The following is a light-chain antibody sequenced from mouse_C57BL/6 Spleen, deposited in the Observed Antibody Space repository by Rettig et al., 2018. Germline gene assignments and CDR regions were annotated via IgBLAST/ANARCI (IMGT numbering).Light chain of an antibody. Sequence: DIVMTQSHKFMSTSVGDRVSITCKASQDVGTAVGWYQQKPGQSPKLLIYWASTRHTGVPDRFTGSGSGTDFTLTISNVQSEDLADYFCQQYSSYPFTFGSGTKLEIK. J-gene: IGKJ4*01. CDR3: QQYSSYPFT. V-gene: IGKV6-23*01. CDR2: WAS. CDR1: QDVGTA.